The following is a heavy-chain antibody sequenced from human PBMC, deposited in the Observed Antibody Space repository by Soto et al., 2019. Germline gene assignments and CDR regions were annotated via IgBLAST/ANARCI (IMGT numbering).Heavy chain of an antibody. V-gene: IGHV3-23*01. CDR1: GFTFSSYA. D-gene: IGHD3-16*02. J-gene: IGHJ4*02. Sequence: EVQLLESGGGLVQPGGSLRLSCAASGFTFSSYAMSWVRQAPGKGLEWVSAISGSGGSTYYADSVKGRFTISRDNSKNTLYLQMNSLRAEDTAVYYCAKASGLHLGELSLSSFAYWGQGTLVTVSS. CDR2: ISGSGGST. CDR3: AKASGLHLGELSLSSFAY.